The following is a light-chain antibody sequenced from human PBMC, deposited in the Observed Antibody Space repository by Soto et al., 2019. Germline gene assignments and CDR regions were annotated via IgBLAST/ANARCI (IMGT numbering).Light chain of an antibody. V-gene: IGKV3-11*01. J-gene: IGKJ2*01. CDR1: QSVSSY. Sequence: EILLTQSPATLSLSPGERATLSCRASQSVSSYLAWYQQKPGQAPRLLIYDASNRATGIPARFSGSGSGTDFTLTISSLEPEDFAVYYCQQRSNWPSYTFGQGTKLEIK. CDR3: QQRSNWPSYT. CDR2: DAS.